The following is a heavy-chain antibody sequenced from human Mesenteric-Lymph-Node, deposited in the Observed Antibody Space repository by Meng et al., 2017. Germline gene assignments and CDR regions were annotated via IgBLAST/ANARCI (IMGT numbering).Heavy chain of an antibody. V-gene: IGHV3-13*03. D-gene: IGHD4-17*01. CDR3: ARDYGGYVPILFDY. Sequence: GESLKISCAACGFTFSSYDMHWVRQATGKGLEWVSAIGTAGDTYYPGSVKSQFTISRENAKNSLYLQMNSLRAGDTAVYYCARDYGGYVPILFDYWGQGKLV. CDR2: IGTAGDT. CDR1: GFTFSSYD. J-gene: IGHJ4*02.